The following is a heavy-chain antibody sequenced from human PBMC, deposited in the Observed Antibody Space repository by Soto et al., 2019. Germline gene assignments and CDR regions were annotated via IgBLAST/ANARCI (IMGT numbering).Heavy chain of an antibody. CDR2: ISSGGRKV. V-gene: IGHV3-23*01. J-gene: IGHJ4*02. CDR3: AKGAVIVIAEFDY. D-gene: IGHD2-21*01. Sequence: EVLLLESGGGLVQPGGSLRLSCAASGFTFSTYAMGWVRQAPGKGLEWVSSISSGGRKVYYADSVKGRFTISRDNYKNTQYLQMNSLRVEDTAVYYCAKGAVIVIAEFDYWGQGSLVTVSS. CDR1: GFTFSTYA.